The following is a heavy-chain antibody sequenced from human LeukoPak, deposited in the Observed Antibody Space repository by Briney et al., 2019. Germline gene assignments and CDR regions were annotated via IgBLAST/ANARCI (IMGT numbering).Heavy chain of an antibody. Sequence: GASVKVSCKASGYTFTSYDINWVRQATGQGLEWMGWMNPNSGNTGYAQKFQGRVTMTRNTSISTAYMELSSLRSEDTAVYYCARGLRVPAAILYYFDYWGQGTLVTVSS. V-gene: IGHV1-8*01. CDR1: GYTFTSYD. J-gene: IGHJ4*02. D-gene: IGHD2-2*02. CDR2: MNPNSGNT. CDR3: ARGLRVPAAILYYFDY.